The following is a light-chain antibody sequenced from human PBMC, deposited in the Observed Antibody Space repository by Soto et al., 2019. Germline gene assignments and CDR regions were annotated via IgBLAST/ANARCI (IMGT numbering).Light chain of an antibody. CDR2: SAF. V-gene: IGKV1-9*01. Sequence: DIQLTQSPSFLSASVGDRVTITCRASRGITTYLAWYQQKPGRAPKLLIYSAFTLQSGVPSRFSGSGSGTGFTLTISILQPEDFTTYNSQQRISYPWTFGQGTTVEIK. CDR1: RGITTY. J-gene: IGKJ1*01. CDR3: QQRISYPWT.